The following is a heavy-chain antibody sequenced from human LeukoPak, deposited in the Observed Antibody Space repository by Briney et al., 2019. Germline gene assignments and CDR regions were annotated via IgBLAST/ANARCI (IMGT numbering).Heavy chain of an antibody. V-gene: IGHV4-4*07. CDR1: GGSISSYY. CDR3: ARDTYYYDSSGYYRLDY. J-gene: IGHJ4*02. CDR2: IYTSGST. Sequence: PSETLSLTCTVSGGSISSYYWSWIRQPAGKGLEWIGRIYTSGSTNYNPSLKSRVTMSVDTSKNQFSLKLSSATAADTAVYYCARDTYYYDSSGYYRLDYWGQGTLVTVSS. D-gene: IGHD3-22*01.